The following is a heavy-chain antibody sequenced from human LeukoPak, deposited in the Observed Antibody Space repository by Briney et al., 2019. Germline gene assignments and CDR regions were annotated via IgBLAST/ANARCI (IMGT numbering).Heavy chain of an antibody. Sequence: GGSLRLSCAASGFTFSDYYMNWIRQAPGKGLEWVSLISGNGLTIFYADSVKGRFTISRDNAKNSLFLQMNSLRTDDTAVYYCAREFRRDSALPFDPWGQGTQVTVSS. CDR1: GFTFSDYY. V-gene: IGHV3-11*01. CDR3: AREFRRDSALPFDP. CDR2: ISGNGLTI. D-gene: IGHD2-21*02. J-gene: IGHJ5*02.